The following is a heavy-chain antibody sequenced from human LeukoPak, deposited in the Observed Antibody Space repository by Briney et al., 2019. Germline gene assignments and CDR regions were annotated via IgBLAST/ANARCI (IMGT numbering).Heavy chain of an antibody. CDR2: ISAYNGDT. V-gene: IGHV1-18*01. Sequence: ASVKVSCKASGYTFTSYGTSWVRQAPGQGLEWMGWISAYNGDTLYAQKFQGRVTMTTDTSTSTAYMELRSLRSDDTAIYYCTRVFGPAGQWLVNNYWGQGTLVTVSS. CDR1: GYTFTSYG. CDR3: TRVFGPAGQWLVNNY. D-gene: IGHD6-19*01. J-gene: IGHJ4*02.